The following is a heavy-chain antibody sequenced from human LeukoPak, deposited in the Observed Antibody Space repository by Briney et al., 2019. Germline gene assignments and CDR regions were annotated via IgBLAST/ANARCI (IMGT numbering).Heavy chain of an antibody. CDR1: GLTFSDYY. Sequence: PGGSLRLSCAASGLTFSDYYMSWIRQAPGKGLEWVSYISISSSHTDYADSVKGRFTISRDNGKNSLYLQMNSLRAEDTAVYYCASLASLEVFDYWGQGTLVTVSS. CDR2: ISISSSHT. J-gene: IGHJ4*02. D-gene: IGHD3-3*01. CDR3: ASLASLEVFDY. V-gene: IGHV3-11*06.